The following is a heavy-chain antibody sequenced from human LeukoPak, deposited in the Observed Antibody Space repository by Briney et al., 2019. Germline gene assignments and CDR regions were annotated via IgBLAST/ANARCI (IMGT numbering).Heavy chain of an antibody. CDR3: AKDPFRARISTPDY. J-gene: IGHJ4*02. D-gene: IGHD6-6*01. CDR2: ICGSGTNT. V-gene: IGHV3-23*01. CDR1: GFTFSSYA. Sequence: GGSLRLSCAASGFTFSSYAMSWVRQAPGKGLEWVSAICGSGTNTYSADSVKGRFTISRDNSNNTLFLQMDSLRADDTAVYYCAKDPFRARISTPDYWGQGTLVTVSS.